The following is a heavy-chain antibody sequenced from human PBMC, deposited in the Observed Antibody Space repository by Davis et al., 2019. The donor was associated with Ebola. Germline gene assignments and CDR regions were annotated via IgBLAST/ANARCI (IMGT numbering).Heavy chain of an antibody. V-gene: IGHV3-21*01. J-gene: IGHJ6*02. CDR1: GFTFTTYS. CDR2: ISSDSDYI. CDR3: ARDLIILGGMDV. D-gene: IGHD2-8*01. Sequence: GESLKISCAASGFTFTTYSMSWVRQAPGKALEWVSSISSDSDYIYYADSAKGRFTISRDNAKNSLFLQMNSLRDEDTAVYYCARDLIILGGMDVWGQGTTVTVSS.